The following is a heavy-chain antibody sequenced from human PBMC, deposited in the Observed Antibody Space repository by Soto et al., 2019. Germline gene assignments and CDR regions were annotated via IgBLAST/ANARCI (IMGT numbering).Heavy chain of an antibody. CDR1: GYTFTSYG. CDR3: ARDGRSVAVAGWATF. V-gene: IGHV1-18*01. CDR2: ISAYNGNT. D-gene: IGHD6-19*01. J-gene: IGHJ4*02. Sequence: ASVKVSCKASGYTFTSYGISWVRQAPGQGLEWMGWISAYNGNTNYAQKLQGRVTMTTDTSTSTAYMELRSLRSDDTAVYYCARDGRSVAVAGWATFWGQGTLVNVSS.